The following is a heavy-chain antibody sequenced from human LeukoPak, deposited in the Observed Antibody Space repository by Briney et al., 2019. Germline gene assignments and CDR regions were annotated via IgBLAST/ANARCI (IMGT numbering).Heavy chain of an antibody. CDR2: ISSTGGTT. CDR3: AKNTMTTYQYYMDV. V-gene: IGHV3-23*01. J-gene: IGHJ6*03. D-gene: IGHD4-11*01. Sequence: GGSLRLSCAASGFTFSSYSMNWVRQAPGKGLEWVSSISSTGGTTYYADSVKGRFTISRDNSKNTLYLQMNSLRPEDTAVYYCAKNTMTTYQYYMDVWGKGTSVTISS. CDR1: GFTFSSYS.